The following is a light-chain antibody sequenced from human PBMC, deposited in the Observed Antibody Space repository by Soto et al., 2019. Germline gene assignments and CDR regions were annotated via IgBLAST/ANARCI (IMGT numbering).Light chain of an antibody. V-gene: IGKV1-27*01. CDR3: QKYSSVPV. CDR1: QGIRNY. J-gene: IGKJ3*01. Sequence: DIQMTQSPTSLSASVGDRVTIICGASQGIRNYVAWYQQKPGKAPKLLIYVASTLQSGVPSRFSGSGSGTDFTLTINSLQPEDVATYSCQKYSSVPVFGPGTKVEIK. CDR2: VAS.